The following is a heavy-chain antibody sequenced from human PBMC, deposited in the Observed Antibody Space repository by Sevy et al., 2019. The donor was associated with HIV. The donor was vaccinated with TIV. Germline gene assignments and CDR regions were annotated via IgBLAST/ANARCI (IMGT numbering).Heavy chain of an antibody. CDR3: AKNLDY. V-gene: IGHV3-30*18. CDR2: ISYDGSNK. CDR1: GFTFSSYG. J-gene: IGHJ4*02. Sequence: GGSLRLSCAASGFTFSSYGMHWVRQAPGKGLEWVAVISYDGSNKYYADSVKGRFTISRDNSKNTLYLQMNSLRAEDTAVYYCAKNLDYWGQGTLVTVSS.